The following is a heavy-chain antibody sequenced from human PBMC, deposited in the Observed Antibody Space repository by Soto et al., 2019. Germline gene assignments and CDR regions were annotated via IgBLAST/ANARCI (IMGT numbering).Heavy chain of an antibody. CDR2: IVVGSGNT. J-gene: IGHJ6*02. CDR3: AAEVGTNYYYYGMDV. Sequence: AASVKVSCKASGFTFTSSAVQWVRQARGQRLEWIGWIVVGSGNTNYAQKFQERVTITRDMSTSTAYMELSSLRSEDTAVYYCAAEVGTNYYYYGMDVWAKGPRSPSP. V-gene: IGHV1-58*01. CDR1: GFTFTSSA. D-gene: IGHD2-8*01.